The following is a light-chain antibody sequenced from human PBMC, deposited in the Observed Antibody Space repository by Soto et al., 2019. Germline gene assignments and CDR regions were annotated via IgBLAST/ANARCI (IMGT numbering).Light chain of an antibody. J-gene: IGKJ1*01. CDR3: QQYGSSPPWT. CDR1: QSVSSY. CDR2: DAS. V-gene: IGKV3-20*01. Sequence: EIVLTQSPATLSLSPGERATLSCRASQSVSSYLAWYQQKPGQAPRLLIYDASNRATGIPDRFSGSVSGTGFTLTISRLEPEDFAVYYCQQYGSSPPWTFGQGTKVEIK.